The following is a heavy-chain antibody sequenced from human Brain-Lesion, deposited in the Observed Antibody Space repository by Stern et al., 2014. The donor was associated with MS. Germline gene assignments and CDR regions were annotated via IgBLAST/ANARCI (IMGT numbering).Heavy chain of an antibody. CDR1: GYTLTELS. CDR3: ATLSPGAGGNYYRHFDY. J-gene: IGHJ4*02. V-gene: IGHV1-24*01. D-gene: IGHD1-26*01. Sequence: QVQLVQSGAEVKKPGASVKVSCKVSGYTLTELSMHWVRQAPRKGLEWMAGFDPDDGETIYAKKFQGRVTMTEDTSTDTAYMELSSLRSEDTAVYYCATLSPGAGGNYYRHFDYWGQGTLVTVTS. CDR2: FDPDDGET.